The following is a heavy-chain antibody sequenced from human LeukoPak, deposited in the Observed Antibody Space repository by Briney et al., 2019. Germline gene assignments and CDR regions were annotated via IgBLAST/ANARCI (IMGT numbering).Heavy chain of an antibody. CDR3: ARNEVPGLRD. D-gene: IGHD1-1*01. CDR2: IYSGGGT. V-gene: IGHV3-53*01. Sequence: PGGSLRLSCAASGFTVSSNYMTWVRQAPGKGLEWVSIIYSGGGTYYADSVKGRFTISRDNSKNTLYLQMNSQRAEDTAVYYCARNEVPGLRDWGQGTLVTASS. CDR1: GFTVSSNY. J-gene: IGHJ4*02.